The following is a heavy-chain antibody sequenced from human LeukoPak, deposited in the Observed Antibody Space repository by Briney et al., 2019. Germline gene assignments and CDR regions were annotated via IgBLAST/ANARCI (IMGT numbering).Heavy chain of an antibody. V-gene: IGHV3-11*04. CDR2: ISSSGSTI. Sequence: PGGSLRLSCAASGFTFSDYYMSWIRQAPGKGLEWVSYISSSGSTIYYADSVKGRFTISRDNAKNSLYLQMNSLRAEDTAVYYCARAGDYLLPHAFDIWGQGTMVTVSS. CDR1: GFTFSDYY. CDR3: ARAGDYLLPHAFDI. D-gene: IGHD4-17*01. J-gene: IGHJ3*02.